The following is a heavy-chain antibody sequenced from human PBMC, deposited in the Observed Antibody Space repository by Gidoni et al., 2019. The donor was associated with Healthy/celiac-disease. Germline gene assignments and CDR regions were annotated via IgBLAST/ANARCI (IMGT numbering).Heavy chain of an antibody. D-gene: IGHD5-18*01. CDR3: ARVWIQLWLRNDAFDI. Sequence: QVQLQESGPGLLKASQTLSLTCPVSGGSVTSGGYYWSWIRQHPGKGLEWIGYIYYSGSTYYNPSLKSLVTISVDTSKTQFSLKLSSVTAADTAVYYGARVWIQLWLRNDAFDIWGQGTMVTVSS. J-gene: IGHJ3*02. CDR2: IYYSGST. CDR1: GGSVTSGGYY. V-gene: IGHV4-31*01.